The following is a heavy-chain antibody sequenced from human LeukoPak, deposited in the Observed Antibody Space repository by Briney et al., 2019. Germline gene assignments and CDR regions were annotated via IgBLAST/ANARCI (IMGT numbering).Heavy chain of an antibody. D-gene: IGHD5-12*01. Sequence: PGGSLRLSCAASGFTFSSYAMSWVRQAPGKGLEWVSTISGSGGSTYYADSVKGRFTISRDNAKNTLYLQMSSLRAEDTAVYYCARGGEGYNGPGFNWGQGTLVTVSS. J-gene: IGHJ4*02. CDR2: ISGSGGST. V-gene: IGHV3-23*01. CDR3: ARGGEGYNGPGFN. CDR1: GFTFSSYA.